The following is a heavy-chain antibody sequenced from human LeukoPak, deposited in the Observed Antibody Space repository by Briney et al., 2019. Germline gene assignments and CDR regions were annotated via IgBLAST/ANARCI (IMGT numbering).Heavy chain of an antibody. CDR3: ARDKGYQLLRYGFDY. V-gene: IGHV1-46*01. J-gene: IGHJ4*02. Sequence: GASVKVSCKASGYTFTGYYMHWVRQAPGQGLEWMGWINPSGGSTSYAQKFQGRVTMTRDMSTSTVYMELSSLRSEDTAVYYCARDKGYQLLRYGFDYWGQGTLVTVSS. CDR1: GYTFTGYY. CDR2: INPSGGST. D-gene: IGHD2-2*01.